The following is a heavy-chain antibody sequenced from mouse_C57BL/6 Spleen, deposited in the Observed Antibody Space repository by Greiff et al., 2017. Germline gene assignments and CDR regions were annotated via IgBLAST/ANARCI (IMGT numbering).Heavy chain of an antibody. CDR2: IWTGGGT. D-gene: IGHD2-4*01. V-gene: IGHV2-9-1*01. J-gene: IGHJ1*03. CDR1: GFSLTSYA. CDR3: ARNYYDYDDWYFDV. Sequence: QVQLKQSGPGLVAPSQRLSITCTVSGFSLTSYAISWVRQPPGKGLEWLGVIWTGGGTNYNSALKSRLSISKDNSKSQVFLKMNSLQTDDTARYYCARNYYDYDDWYFDVWGTGTTVTVSS.